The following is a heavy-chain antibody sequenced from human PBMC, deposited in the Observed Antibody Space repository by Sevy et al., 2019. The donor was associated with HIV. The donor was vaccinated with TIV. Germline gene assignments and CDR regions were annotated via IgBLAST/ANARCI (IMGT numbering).Heavy chain of an antibody. V-gene: IGHV3-7*01. CDR2: IKQDGSEK. CDR1: GFTFSRYW. D-gene: IGHD3-22*01. Sequence: GGSLGLSCAASGFTFSRYWMTWVRQTPGKGLEWVANIKQDGSEKYYVDSVKGRFTISRDNAKNSLYLQMNSLRAEDTAVYYCARLRDDSSGYHLDYWGQGTLVTVSS. CDR3: ARLRDDSSGYHLDY. J-gene: IGHJ4*02.